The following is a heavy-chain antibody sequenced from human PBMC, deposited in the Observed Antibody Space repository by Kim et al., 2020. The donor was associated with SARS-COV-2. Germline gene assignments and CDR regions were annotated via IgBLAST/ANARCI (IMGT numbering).Heavy chain of an antibody. D-gene: IGHD6-13*01. CDR1: GGTFSSYA. Sequence: SVKVSCKASGGTFSSYAISWVRQAPGQGLEWMGGIIPIFGTANYAQKFQGRVTITADESTSTAYMELSSLRSEDTAVYYCASLSATSIAAAGRAGRWFDPWGQGTLVTVSS. V-gene: IGHV1-69*13. CDR3: ASLSATSIAAAGRAGRWFDP. J-gene: IGHJ5*02. CDR2: IIPIFGTA.